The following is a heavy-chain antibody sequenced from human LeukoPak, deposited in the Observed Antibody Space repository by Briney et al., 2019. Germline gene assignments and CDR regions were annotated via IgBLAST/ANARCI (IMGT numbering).Heavy chain of an antibody. Sequence: PGGSLRLSCAASGFTFSSYAMSWVRQAPGKGLEWVSAISGSGGSTHYADSVKGRFTISRDNSKNTLYLQMNSLRAEDTAVYYCVNDRHAGYSSGWYRDYWGQGTLVTVSS. CDR2: ISGSGGST. CDR3: VNDRHAGYSSGWYRDY. V-gene: IGHV3-23*01. J-gene: IGHJ4*02. D-gene: IGHD6-19*01. CDR1: GFTFSSYA.